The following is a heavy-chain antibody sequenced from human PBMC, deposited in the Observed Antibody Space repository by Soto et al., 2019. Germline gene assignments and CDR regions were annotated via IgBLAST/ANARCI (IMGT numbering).Heavy chain of an antibody. D-gene: IGHD3-22*01. Sequence: ESLKISCRVSGDRFTTYWIAWVRQMPGKGLEWMGIIYPGDFDTRYSPSFQGQVTISVEKSINTAYLQWNRLKASDSGIYYCARRDYYDSSGANFDIWGQGTMVTV. CDR3: ARRDYYDSSGANFDI. CDR2: IYPGDFDT. CDR1: GDRFTTYW. J-gene: IGHJ3*02. V-gene: IGHV5-51*01.